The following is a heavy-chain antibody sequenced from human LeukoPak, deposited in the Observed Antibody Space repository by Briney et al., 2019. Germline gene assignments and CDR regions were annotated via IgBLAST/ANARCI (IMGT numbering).Heavy chain of an antibody. CDR1: GYTFTGYY. CDR3: ARSRMVRGVMSWFDP. J-gene: IGHJ5*02. D-gene: IGHD3-10*01. V-gene: IGHV1-2*02. Sequence: GASVKVSCKASGYTFTGYYMHWGRQAPGQGLEWMGWINPNSGGTNYAQKFQGRVTMTRDTSISTAYMELSRLRSDDTAVYYCARSRMVRGVMSWFDPWGQGTLVTVSS. CDR2: INPNSGGT.